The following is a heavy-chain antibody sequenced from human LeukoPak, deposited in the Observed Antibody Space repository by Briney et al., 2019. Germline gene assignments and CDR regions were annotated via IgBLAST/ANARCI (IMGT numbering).Heavy chain of an antibody. Sequence: GGSLRLSCAASGFTFDDYGMSWVRQAPGKGLEWISYISGGSGIIYYADSVRGRFTVSRDNAKDSLWLQMDSLRVEDTAVYFCARLYGDWFDPWGPGTLVTVSS. CDR3: ARLYGDWFDP. CDR2: ISGGSGII. CDR1: GFTFDDYG. J-gene: IGHJ5*02. V-gene: IGHV3-48*01. D-gene: IGHD4-17*01.